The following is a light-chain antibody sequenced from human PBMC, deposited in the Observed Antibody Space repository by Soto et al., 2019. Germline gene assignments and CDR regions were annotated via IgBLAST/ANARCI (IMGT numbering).Light chain of an antibody. CDR1: SSDVGGYNY. CDR3: SSYTSSSTQV. J-gene: IGLJ2*01. CDR2: EVS. Sequence: QSVLTQPASVSGAPGQSVTISCTGTSSDVGGYNYVSWYQQHPGKAPKLMIYEVSNRPSGVSNRFSGSKSGNTASLTISGLQAEEEADYYCSSYTSSSTQVFGGGTKLTVL. V-gene: IGLV2-14*01.